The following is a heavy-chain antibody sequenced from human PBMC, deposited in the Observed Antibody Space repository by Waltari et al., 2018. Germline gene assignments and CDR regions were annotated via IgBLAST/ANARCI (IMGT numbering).Heavy chain of an antibody. Sequence: QVQLQESGPGLVKPSETLSLTCPVSGGSISSYYWSWIRQPPGKGLEWIGYIYYSGSTNYNPSLKSRVTISVDTSKNQFSLKLSSVTAADTAVYYCARRAMIPPNYYYGMDVWGQGTTVTVSS. V-gene: IGHV4-59*01. CDR2: IYYSGST. CDR1: GGSISSYY. CDR3: ARRAMIPPNYYYGMDV. J-gene: IGHJ6*02. D-gene: IGHD3-22*01.